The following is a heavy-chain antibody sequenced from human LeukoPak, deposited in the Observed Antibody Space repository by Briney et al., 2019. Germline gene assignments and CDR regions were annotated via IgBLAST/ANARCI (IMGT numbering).Heavy chain of an antibody. CDR2: INPSGGST. CDR3: AKGRSDFFAYYYYLDV. D-gene: IGHD2-21*02. CDR1: GYTLTSNY. Sequence: ASVKVSCKASGYTLTSNYVHWVRQAPGQGLEWMGIINPSGGSTTYAQKFQGRVTMTRDTSTSTVYMELTSLRSEDTAVYYCAKGRSDFFAYYYYLDVWAKGPRSPSP. V-gene: IGHV1-46*03. J-gene: IGHJ6*03.